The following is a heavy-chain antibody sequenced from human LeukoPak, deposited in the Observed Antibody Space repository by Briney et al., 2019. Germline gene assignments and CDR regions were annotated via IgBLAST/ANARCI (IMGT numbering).Heavy chain of an antibody. V-gene: IGHV3-15*01. Sequence: GGSLRLSCAASGFTFSNAWMSWVRQAPGKGLEWVGRIKSKTDGGTTDYAAPVKGRFTISRDDSKSIAYLQMNSLKTEDTAEYYCTRVYYGDLPSFDYWGQGTLVTVSS. D-gene: IGHD4-17*01. CDR1: GFTFSNAW. CDR3: TRVYYGDLPSFDY. J-gene: IGHJ4*02. CDR2: IKSKTDGGTT.